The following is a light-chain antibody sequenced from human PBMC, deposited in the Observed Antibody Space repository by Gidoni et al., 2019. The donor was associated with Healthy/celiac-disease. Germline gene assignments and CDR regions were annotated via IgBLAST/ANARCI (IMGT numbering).Light chain of an antibody. CDR1: SSNIGSNT. Sequence: QAVLADPRAASGTPEQRVTISCSGSSSNIGSNTVNWYQQLPGTAPKLLIYSNNQRPSGVPDRFSGSKSGTSASLANSGRQSADEAAYYCAAWEDRLNGVVFGGGPKLTV. J-gene: IGLJ2*01. CDR3: AAWEDRLNGVV. V-gene: IGLV1-44*01. CDR2: SNN.